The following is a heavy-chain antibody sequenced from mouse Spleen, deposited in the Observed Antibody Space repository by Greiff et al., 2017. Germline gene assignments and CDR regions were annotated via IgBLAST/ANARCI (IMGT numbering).Heavy chain of an antibody. CDR3: ARASTMITTNYFDY. J-gene: IGHJ2*01. V-gene: IGHV3-6*01. D-gene: IGHD2-4*01. Sequence: EVKLQESGPGLVKPSQSLSLTCSVTGYSITSGYYWNWIRQFPGNKLEWMGYISYDGSNNYNQYLKNRISITRDTSKNQFFLKLNSVTTEDTATYYCARASTMITTNYFDYWGQGTTLTVSS. CDR1: GYSITSGYY. CDR2: ISYDGSN.